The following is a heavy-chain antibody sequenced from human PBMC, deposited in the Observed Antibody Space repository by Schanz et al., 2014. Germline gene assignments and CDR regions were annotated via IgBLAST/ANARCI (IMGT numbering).Heavy chain of an antibody. CDR1: GGTFSSST. D-gene: IGHD3-9*01. J-gene: IGHJ3*01. CDR2: IIPILDKT. CDR3: AKVDRTRYYAMDV. V-gene: IGHV1-69*08. Sequence: QVQLVQSGAEVKKPGSSVKVSCKASGGTFSSSTLTWVRQAPGQGLEWMGRIIPILDKTNYAQKFQGRVTMTADKSTSTVYMEVSGLRSEDTAVYYCAKVDRTRYYAMDVWGQGTLGTVSS.